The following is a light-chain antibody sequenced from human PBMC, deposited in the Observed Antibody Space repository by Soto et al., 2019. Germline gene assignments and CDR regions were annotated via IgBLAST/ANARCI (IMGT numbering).Light chain of an antibody. CDR2: EVS. V-gene: IGLV2-14*01. CDR3: SSYTSGTTWL. Sequence: QSALTQPASVSGSPGQSITISCTGTSSDVGGYNYVSWYQQHPGKAPKLMIYEVSNRPSGVSNRFSGSKSGNTASLTISGLQAEDEGDYYCSSYTSGTTWLFGAGTKVTVL. CDR1: SSDVGGYNY. J-gene: IGLJ3*02.